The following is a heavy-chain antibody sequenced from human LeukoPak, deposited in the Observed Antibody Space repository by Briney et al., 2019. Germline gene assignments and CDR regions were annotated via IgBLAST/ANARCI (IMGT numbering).Heavy chain of an antibody. D-gene: IGHD2/OR15-2a*01. CDR3: ARFSAYSSTWGDY. J-gene: IGHJ4*02. CDR1: GYTFTAYY. Sequence: ASVKVSCKASGYTFTAYYIHWVWQAPGQGLEWMGWINPNSGGTNYAQKFQGRVTMTRDTSISTAYMELSSLRSDDTAMYYCARFSAYSSTWGDYWGQGTLVTVSS. CDR2: INPNSGGT. V-gene: IGHV1-2*02.